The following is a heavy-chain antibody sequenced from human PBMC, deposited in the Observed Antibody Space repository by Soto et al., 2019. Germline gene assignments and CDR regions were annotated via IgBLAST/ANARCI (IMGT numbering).Heavy chain of an antibody. CDR3: VIFYYYYGMDV. V-gene: IGHV1-24*01. CDR2: LDREGGET. CDR1: AYRLAEIS. J-gene: IGHJ6*02. Sequence: ASVKVSCKVSAYRLAEISLHWVRQAAGIGLEWMGGLDREGGETIYAQKFQGRVTMTEDTSADTAYMELSSLRSEDTAIYYCVIFYYYYGMDVWAQGTTVTVSS.